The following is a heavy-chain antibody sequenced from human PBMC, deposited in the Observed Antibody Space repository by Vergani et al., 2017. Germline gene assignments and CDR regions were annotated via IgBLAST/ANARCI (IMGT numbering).Heavy chain of an antibody. CDR2: IHTGGST. J-gene: IGHJ4*02. CDR3: ARSLPYCTSGSCPAI. D-gene: IGHD2-15*01. Sequence: QVKLQESGPGLLKPSQTLSLTCTVSGESIRSGSHYWSWIRQPAGKGPEWIGHIHTGGSTDLNPSFKSRVSISVDTSKIQFSLKLNSVTVADTAVYYCARSLPYCTSGSCPAIWGQGTLVTVSS. CDR1: GESIRSGSHY. V-gene: IGHV4-61*02.